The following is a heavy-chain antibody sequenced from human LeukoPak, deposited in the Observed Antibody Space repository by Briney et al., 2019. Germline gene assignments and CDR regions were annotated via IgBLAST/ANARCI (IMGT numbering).Heavy chain of an antibody. CDR3: AKHGAAAGTSRGKNWFDP. J-gene: IGHJ5*02. CDR2: ISFDGSNK. V-gene: IGHV3-30*18. D-gene: IGHD6-13*01. CDR1: GFTFSSYG. Sequence: HSGGSLRLSCAASGFTFSSYGMHWVRQAPGKGLEWVALISFDGSNKYYADSVKGRFTISRDNSKNTLYLQMNSLRPDDTAVYYCAKHGAAAGTSRGKNWFDPWGQGTLVTVSS.